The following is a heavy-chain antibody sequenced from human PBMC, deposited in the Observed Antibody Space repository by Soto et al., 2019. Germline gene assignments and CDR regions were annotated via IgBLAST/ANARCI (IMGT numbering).Heavy chain of an antibody. D-gene: IGHD5-18*01. V-gene: IGHV4-39*01. CDR3: ARHDGDSAIDY. CDR1: GGSISSSSYY. J-gene: IGHJ4*02. CDR2: IYYSGST. Sequence: SETLSLTCTVSGGSISSSSYYWGWIRQPPGKGLEWIGSIYYSGSTYYNPSLKSRVTISVDTSKNQFSLKLSSVTAADTAVYYCARHDGDSAIDYWGQGTLVTVSS.